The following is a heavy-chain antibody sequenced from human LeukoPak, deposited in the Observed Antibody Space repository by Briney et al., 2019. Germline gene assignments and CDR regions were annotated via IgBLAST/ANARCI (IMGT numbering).Heavy chain of an antibody. J-gene: IGHJ4*02. CDR1: GGTFSSYA. V-gene: IGHV1-69*05. CDR3: ARSPVGDYDSSGYY. Sequence: EASVKVSCKASGGTFSSYAISWVRQAPGQGLEWMGRIIPIFGTANYAQKFQGRVTITTDESTSTAYMELSSLRSEDTAVYYCARSPVGDYDSSGYYWGQGTLVTVSS. D-gene: IGHD3-22*01. CDR2: IIPIFGTA.